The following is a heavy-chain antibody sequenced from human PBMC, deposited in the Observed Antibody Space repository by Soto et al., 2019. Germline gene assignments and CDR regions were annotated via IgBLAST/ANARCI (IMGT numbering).Heavy chain of an antibody. J-gene: IGHJ6*02. V-gene: IGHV4-31*01. CDR1: GGSISSGGYY. CDR3: ARDPRNGMDV. CDR2: IYYSGST. Sequence: QVQLQESGPGLVKPSQTLSLTCTVSGGSISSGGYYWSWIRQHPGKGLEWIGYIYYSGSTYYNPSLTXXVXIXXDTSKNQFSLKLSSVTAADTAVYYCARDPRNGMDVWGQGTTVTVSS.